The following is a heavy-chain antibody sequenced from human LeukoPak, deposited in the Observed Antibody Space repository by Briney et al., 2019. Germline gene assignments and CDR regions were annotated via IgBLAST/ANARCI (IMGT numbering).Heavy chain of an antibody. D-gene: IGHD2-2*01. CDR3: AKAGIVVVPAAKLKSYYFDY. J-gene: IGHJ4*02. CDR2: ISGSGGST. Sequence: PGVSLRLSCAASGFTFSSYAMSWVRQAPGKGLEWVSAISGSGGSTYYADSVKGRFTISRDNSKNTLYLQMNSLRAEDTAVYYCAKAGIVVVPAAKLKSYYFDYWGQGTLVTVSS. V-gene: IGHV3-23*01. CDR1: GFTFSSYA.